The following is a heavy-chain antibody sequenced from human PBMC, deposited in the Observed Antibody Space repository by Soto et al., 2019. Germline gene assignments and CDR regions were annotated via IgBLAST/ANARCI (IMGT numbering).Heavy chain of an antibody. V-gene: IGHV1-69*13. CDR2: IIPIFGTA. Sequence: SVKVSCKASGGTFSSYAISWVRQAPGQGLEWMGGIIPIFGTANYAQKFQGRVTITADESTSTAYMELSSLRSEDTAVYYCARDRTYSSCIQHWGQGTLVTVSS. J-gene: IGHJ1*01. CDR1: GGTFSSYA. D-gene: IGHD6-19*01. CDR3: ARDRTYSSCIQH.